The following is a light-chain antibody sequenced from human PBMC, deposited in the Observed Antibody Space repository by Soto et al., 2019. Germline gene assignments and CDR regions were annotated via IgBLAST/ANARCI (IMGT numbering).Light chain of an antibody. CDR3: AAWDDSLSAVI. J-gene: IGLJ2*01. CDR2: SNS. V-gene: IGLV1-44*01. Sequence: QLVLTQPPSASGTPGQRVTISCSGSISNIGNNAVNWYQHLPGTAPKFLIYSNSQRPSGVPDRFSGSKSGTSASLAISGLQSEDEADYYCAAWDDSLSAVIFGGGTQLTVL. CDR1: ISNIGNNA.